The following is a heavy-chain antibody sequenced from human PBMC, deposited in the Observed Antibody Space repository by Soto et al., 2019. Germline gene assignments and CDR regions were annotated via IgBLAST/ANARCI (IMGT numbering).Heavy chain of an antibody. D-gene: IGHD3-16*01. CDR3: ARARQYYDCELDP. V-gene: IGHV4-4*02. CDR2: IYHSGST. J-gene: IGHJ5*02. Sequence: LRETLSLTCAVSGGSISSSNWWSWVRQPPGKGLEWIGEIYHSGSTYYNPSLKSRLSISLDTSENQFSLKLTSVTAADTAIYYCARARQYYDCELDPWGQGTLVTVSS. CDR1: GGSISSSNW.